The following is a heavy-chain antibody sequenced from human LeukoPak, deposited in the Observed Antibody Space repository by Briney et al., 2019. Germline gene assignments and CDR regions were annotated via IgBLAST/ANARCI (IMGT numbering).Heavy chain of an antibody. CDR3: ARPDYGGNRGAFDI. CDR2: INPSGGST. Sequence: RASVKVSCKASGYTFTNYYMHWVRQAPGQGLEWMGIINPSGGSTSYAQKFQGRVTMTTDTSTSTAYMELRSLRSDDTAVYYCARPDYGGNRGAFDIWGQGTMVTVSS. CDR1: GYTFTNYY. V-gene: IGHV1-46*01. D-gene: IGHD4-23*01. J-gene: IGHJ3*02.